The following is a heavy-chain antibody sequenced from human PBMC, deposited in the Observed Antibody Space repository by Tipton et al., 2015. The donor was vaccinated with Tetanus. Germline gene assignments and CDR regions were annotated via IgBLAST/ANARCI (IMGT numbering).Heavy chain of an antibody. J-gene: IGHJ4*02. CDR3: ARANNEYPKKGPFDY. CDR2: AYYSGST. V-gene: IGHV4-39*07. Sequence: LRLSCTVSGGSISSSSYYWGWIRQPPGKGLEWIGSAYYSGSTYYNPSLKSRATLSIDRSKNQFSLRLTSVTAADTAVYYCARANNEYPKKGPFDYWGQGARVIVSS. CDR1: GGSISSSSYY. D-gene: IGHD1/OR15-1a*01.